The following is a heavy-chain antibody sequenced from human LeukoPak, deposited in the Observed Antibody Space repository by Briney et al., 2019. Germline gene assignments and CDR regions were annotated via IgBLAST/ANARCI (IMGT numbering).Heavy chain of an antibody. J-gene: IGHJ4*02. CDR2: IYYSGST. CDR1: GGSISSSSYY. Sequence: TSETLSLTCTVSGGSISSSSYYWGWIRQPPGKGLEWIGSIYYSGSTYYNPSLKSRVTISVDTSKNQFSLKLSSVTAADTAVYYCARDGALEVGLDSSSLSDYWGQGTLVTVSS. CDR3: ARDGALEVGLDSSSLSDY. V-gene: IGHV4-39*02. D-gene: IGHD6-13*01.